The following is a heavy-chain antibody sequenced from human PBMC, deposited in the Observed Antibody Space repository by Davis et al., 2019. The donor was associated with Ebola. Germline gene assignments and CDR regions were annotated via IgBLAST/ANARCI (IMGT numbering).Heavy chain of an antibody. D-gene: IGHD2-15*01. Sequence: AASVKVSRKASGYTFTTYGISWLRQAPGQGLEWMGWVSTYNDNTNYAQKLQGRVTMTTGTSTSTAYMELRSLGSDDTAVYYCARDRYCSGGSCYSSYYYGMDVWGQGTTVTVSS. CDR1: GYTFTTYG. CDR2: VSTYNDNT. V-gene: IGHV1-18*01. J-gene: IGHJ6*02. CDR3: ARDRYCSGGSCYSSYYYGMDV.